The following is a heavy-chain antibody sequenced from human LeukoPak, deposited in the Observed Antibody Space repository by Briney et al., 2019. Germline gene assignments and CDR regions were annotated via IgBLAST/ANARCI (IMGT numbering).Heavy chain of an antibody. D-gene: IGHD3-22*01. J-gene: IGHJ3*02. V-gene: IGHV4-39*01. CDR3: ARRYYNDSSGSSAFDI. CDR2: IYYSGST. CDR1: GGSISSSSYY. Sequence: SETLSLTCTVSGGSISSSSYYWGWIRQPPGKGLEWIGSIYYSGSTYYNPSLKSRVTISVDTSKNQFSLKLSSVTAADTAVYYCARRYYNDSSGSSAFDIWGQGTMVTVSS.